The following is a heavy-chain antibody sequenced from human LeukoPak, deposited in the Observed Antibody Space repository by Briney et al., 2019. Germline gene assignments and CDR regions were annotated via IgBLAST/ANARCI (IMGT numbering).Heavy chain of an antibody. J-gene: IGHJ4*02. CDR3: ALLAVASDLDY. Sequence: PGGSLRLSCAVSGFPFSFYEMNWVRQAPGKGLEWVSNIGSSGTTTHYADSVKGRFSISRDNAKNSLYLRMDSLRVEDTAVYYFALLAVASDLDYWGQGAMVTVSS. D-gene: IGHD6-19*01. CDR1: GFPFSFYE. CDR2: IGSSGTTT. V-gene: IGHV3-48*03.